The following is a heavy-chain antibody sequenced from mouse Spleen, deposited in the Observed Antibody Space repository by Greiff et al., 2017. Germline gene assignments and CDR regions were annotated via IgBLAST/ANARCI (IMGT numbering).Heavy chain of an antibody. CDR1: GYSFTGYY. CDR3: ARPSRYYFDY. CDR2: INPSTGGT. V-gene: IGHV1-42*01. Sequence: VQLKQSGPELVKPGASVKISCKASGYSFTGYYMNWVKQSPEKSLEWIGEINPSTGGTTYNQKFKAKATLTVDKSSSTAYMQLKSLTSEDSAVYYCARPSRYYFDYWGQGTTLTVSS. J-gene: IGHJ2*01.